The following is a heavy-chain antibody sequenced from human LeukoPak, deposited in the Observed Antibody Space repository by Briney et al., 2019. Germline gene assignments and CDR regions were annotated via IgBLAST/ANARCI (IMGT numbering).Heavy chain of an antibody. CDR1: GFSFSSYD. J-gene: IGHJ4*02. V-gene: IGHV3-13*01. Sequence: PGGSLRLSCAGSGFSFSSYDMLWVRQATGKGLEWVSAIGSGGDTYYAGSVKGRFTISRESAKNSFYLQMNILSAGDTAVYFCARAVAGTDEIDSWGQGTLVTVSS. CDR3: ARAVAGTDEIDS. CDR2: IGSGGDT. D-gene: IGHD6-19*01.